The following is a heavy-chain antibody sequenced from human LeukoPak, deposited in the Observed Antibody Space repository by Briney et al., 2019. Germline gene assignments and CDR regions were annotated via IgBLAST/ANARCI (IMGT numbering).Heavy chain of an antibody. CDR3: ARQRSALFDY. CDR2: IYYSGST. CDR1: GGSISSYY. D-gene: IGHD2-15*01. V-gene: IGHV4-59*08. J-gene: IGHJ4*02. Sequence: SETLSLTCTVSGGSISSYYWSWIRQPPGKGLEWIGYIYYSGSTSYNPSLKSRVTISVDTSRNQFSLKLSSVTAADTAVYYCARQRSALFDYWGQGTLVTVYS.